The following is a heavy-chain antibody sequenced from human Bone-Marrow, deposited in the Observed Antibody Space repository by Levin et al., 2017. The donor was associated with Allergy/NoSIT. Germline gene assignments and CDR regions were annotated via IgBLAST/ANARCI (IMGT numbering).Heavy chain of an antibody. CDR2: ISSSSSYT. Sequence: PGGSLRLSCAASGFTSSDYYMSWIRQAPGKGLEWVSYISSSSSYTNYADSVKGRFTISRDNAKNSLYLQMNSLRAEDTAVYYCASTTGVPDAFDIWGQGTMVTVSS. CDR1: GFTSSDYY. V-gene: IGHV3-11*06. D-gene: IGHD1-1*01. J-gene: IGHJ3*02. CDR3: ASTTGVPDAFDI.